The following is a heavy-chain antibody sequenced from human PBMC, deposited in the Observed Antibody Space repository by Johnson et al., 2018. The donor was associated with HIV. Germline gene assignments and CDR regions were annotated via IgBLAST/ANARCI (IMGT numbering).Heavy chain of an antibody. CDR1: GFTFSSYG. CDR2: IWHDGRDV. D-gene: IGHD1-26*01. CDR3: ARDLSEGELGHAFDI. J-gene: IGHJ3*02. Sequence: QVQLVESGGGVVQPGTSLRLSCAASGFTFSSYGIHWVRQAPGKGLEWVAFIWHDGRDVYYADSVKGRFTVSRDNSKNAVYLQMNSLRAEDTAVYYCARDLSEGELGHAFDIWGQGTMVTVSS. V-gene: IGHV3-33*01.